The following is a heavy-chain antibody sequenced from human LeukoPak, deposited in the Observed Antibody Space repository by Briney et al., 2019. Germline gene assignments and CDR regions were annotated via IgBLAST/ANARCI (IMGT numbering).Heavy chain of an antibody. V-gene: IGHV1-2*02. CDR3: ARGRIYYDNGFFLNY. CDR2: INPNSGGT. J-gene: IGHJ4*02. D-gene: IGHD3-22*01. Sequence: ASVKVSCKASGYTFTGYYMHWVRQAPGQGLEWMGWINPNSGGTNYAQKFQGRVTMTRDTSISTAYMELSRLRSDDTAVYYCARGRIYYDNGFFLNYGGQEPLLTVS. CDR1: GYTFTGYY.